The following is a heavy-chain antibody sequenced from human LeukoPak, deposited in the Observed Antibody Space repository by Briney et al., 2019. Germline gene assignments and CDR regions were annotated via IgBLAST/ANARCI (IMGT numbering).Heavy chain of an antibody. D-gene: IGHD2-2*01. CDR2: IIPILGIA. V-gene: IGHV1-69*04. CDR3: ARSCSSTSCYGWFDP. Sequence: ASVKVSCKASGGTFSSYAISWVRQAPGQGLEWMGRIIPILGIANYAQKFQGRVTITADKSTSTAYMELSSLRSEDTAVYYCARSCSSTSCYGWFDPWGQGTLVTVSS. CDR1: GGTFSSYA. J-gene: IGHJ5*02.